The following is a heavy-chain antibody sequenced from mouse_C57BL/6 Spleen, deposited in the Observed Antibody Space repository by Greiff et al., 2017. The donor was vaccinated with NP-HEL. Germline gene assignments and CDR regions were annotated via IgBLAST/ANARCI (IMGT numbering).Heavy chain of an antibody. Sequence: QVHVKQSGAELAKPGASVKLSCKASGYTFTSYWMHWVKQRPGQGLEWIGYINPSSGYTKYNQKFKDKATLTADKSSSTAYMQLSSLTYEDSAVYYCALSHYFDYWGQGTTLTVSS. CDR1: GYTFTSYW. CDR2: INPSSGYT. D-gene: IGHD6-2*01. V-gene: IGHV1-7*01. CDR3: ALSHYFDY. J-gene: IGHJ2*01.